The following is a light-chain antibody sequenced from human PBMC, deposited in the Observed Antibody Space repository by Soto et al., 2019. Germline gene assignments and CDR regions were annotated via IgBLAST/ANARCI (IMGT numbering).Light chain of an antibody. CDR2: QDT. CDR1: KLGERY. V-gene: IGLV3-1*01. J-gene: IGLJ2*01. CDR3: QAWYRTAPVV. Sequence: SYELTQPPSVSVSPGQTATITCSGDKLGERYACWYQQKPGQSPVLVLYQDTKRPSGIPERFSGSNSGNTAALTISGTQAMDEADYYGQAWYRTAPVVFGGGTKLTVL.